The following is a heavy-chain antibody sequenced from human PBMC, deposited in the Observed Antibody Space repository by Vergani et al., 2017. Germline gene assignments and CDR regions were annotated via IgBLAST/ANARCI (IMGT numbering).Heavy chain of an antibody. CDR2: IRYDGSDK. D-gene: IGHD3-3*01. V-gene: IGHV3-33*01. CDR1: GFTFNYYD. CDR3: ARELRYDFWSGYGDY. Sequence: QVQLVESGGGVVQPGVSLRLSCAASGFTFNYYDMDWVRQAPGKGLEWVAHIRYDGSDKYYADSVKGRFTISRANSDNMVYLQMNSLRVDDTAVYFCARELRYDFWSGYGDYWGRGALVSVSS. J-gene: IGHJ4*02.